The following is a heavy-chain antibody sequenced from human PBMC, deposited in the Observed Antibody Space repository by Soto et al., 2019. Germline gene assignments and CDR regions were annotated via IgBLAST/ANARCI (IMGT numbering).Heavy chain of an antibody. J-gene: IGHJ5*02. CDR1: GGSVSSGSYY. Sequence: SETLSLTCTVSGGSVSSGSYYWSWIRQPPGKGLEWIGYIYYSGSTNYNPSLKSRVTISVDTSKNQFSLKLSSVTAADTAVYYCARGIATGQLDPWGQGTLVTVSS. V-gene: IGHV4-61*01. D-gene: IGHD2-15*01. CDR2: IYYSGST. CDR3: ARGIATGQLDP.